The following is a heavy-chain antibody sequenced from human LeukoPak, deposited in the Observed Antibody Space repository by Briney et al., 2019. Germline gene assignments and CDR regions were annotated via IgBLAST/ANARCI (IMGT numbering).Heavy chain of an antibody. CDR2: LCSDGNT. CDR3: ARKVGYGYALDY. J-gene: IGHJ4*02. V-gene: IGHV3-53*01. CDR1: GFHVSSNC. D-gene: IGHD5-18*01. Sequence: PGGSLRLSCAASGFHVSSNCMTWVRQAPGMGLGLVSVLCSDGNTFYADSVKGRLTISTDNSKNTLYLQMNSLRAEDTAVYYCARKVGYGYALDYWGQGTLVTVSS.